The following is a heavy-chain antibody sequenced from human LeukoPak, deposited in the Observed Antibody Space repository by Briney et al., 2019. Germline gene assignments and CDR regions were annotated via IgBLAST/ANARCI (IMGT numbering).Heavy chain of an antibody. CDR2: IYWNDDK. CDR3: AYLPMIARGHDAFDI. D-gene: IGHD3-22*01. CDR1: GFSLSTSGVG. Sequence: SGPTLVKPTQTLTLTCTFSGFSLSTSGVGVGWIRQPPGKVLEWLALIYWNDDKRYSPSLKSRLTITKDTSKNQVVLTMTNMDPVDTATYYCAYLPMIARGHDAFDIWGQGTMVTVSS. V-gene: IGHV2-5*01. J-gene: IGHJ3*02.